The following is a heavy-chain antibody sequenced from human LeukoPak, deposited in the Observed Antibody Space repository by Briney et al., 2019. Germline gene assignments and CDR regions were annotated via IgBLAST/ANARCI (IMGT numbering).Heavy chain of an antibody. CDR3: ARQIAVAGDWAFDI. J-gene: IGHJ3*02. V-gene: IGHV4-4*07. CDR2: IYNTGST. CDR1: GGSISSYY. Sequence: SETLSLTCTVPGGSISSYYWSWIRQPAGKGLEWIGRIYNTGSTNYNPSLKSRVTISIDTSRNQFSLTLNSVTAADTALYYCARQIAVAGDWAFDIWGQGTLVTVSS. D-gene: IGHD6-19*01.